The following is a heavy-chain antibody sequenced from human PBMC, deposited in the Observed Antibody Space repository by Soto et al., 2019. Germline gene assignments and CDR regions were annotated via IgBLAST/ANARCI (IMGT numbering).Heavy chain of an antibody. J-gene: IGHJ4*02. D-gene: IGHD5-12*01. Sequence: GGSLKLSCAASEFPFSSYAMSWVRQAPGKGLEWVSVISGSGSRTFYADSVKGRFTISRDNSKNTLYLQMNSLRAEDTAVYYCAKDPTWGSSGSADYWGQGTLVTVSS. V-gene: IGHV3-23*01. CDR3: AKDPTWGSSGSADY. CDR2: ISGSGSRT. CDR1: EFPFSSYA.